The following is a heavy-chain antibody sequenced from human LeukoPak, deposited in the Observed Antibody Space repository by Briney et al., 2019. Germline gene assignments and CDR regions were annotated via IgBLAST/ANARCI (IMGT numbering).Heavy chain of an antibody. J-gene: IGHJ4*02. CDR2: IYTSGST. CDR1: GGSISSGSYY. D-gene: IGHD1-14*01. Sequence: SETLSLTCTASGGSISSGSYYWSWIRQPAGKGLEWIGRIYTSGSTNYNPSLKSRVTISVDTSKNQFSLKLSSVTAADTAVYYCARSPPGAAYRPYYFDYWGQGTLVTVSS. CDR3: ARSPPGAAYRPYYFDY. V-gene: IGHV4-61*02.